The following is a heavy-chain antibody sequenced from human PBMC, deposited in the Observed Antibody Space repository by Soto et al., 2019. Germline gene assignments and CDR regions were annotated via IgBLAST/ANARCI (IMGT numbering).Heavy chain of an antibody. J-gene: IGHJ5*02. Sequence: QVQLQESGPGLVKPSQTLSLTCTVSGGSISSGGYYWSWIRQHPGKGLEWIGYIFYSGTTYYNPSHNSRVTILVDTSKNQYSLKLSSVTAAVTAVYYCARSVDPWGQGTLVTVSS. CDR1: GGSISSGGYY. CDR2: IFYSGTT. CDR3: ARSVDP. V-gene: IGHV4-31*03.